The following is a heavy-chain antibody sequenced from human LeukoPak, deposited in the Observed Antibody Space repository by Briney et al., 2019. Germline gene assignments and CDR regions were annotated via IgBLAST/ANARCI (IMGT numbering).Heavy chain of an antibody. D-gene: IGHD3-16*02. CDR2: IYTTGRS. Sequence: SETLSLNCSVSGGSISSYWWSWIRQPAGKGLEFIGRIYTTGRSNYNPSLKSRVSISVEQSKNKVLLELESVTAADTAVYFCARAVYPISSYRFDYWGQGALVTVSS. CDR1: GGSISSYW. V-gene: IGHV4-4*07. J-gene: IGHJ4*02. CDR3: ARAVYPISSYRFDY.